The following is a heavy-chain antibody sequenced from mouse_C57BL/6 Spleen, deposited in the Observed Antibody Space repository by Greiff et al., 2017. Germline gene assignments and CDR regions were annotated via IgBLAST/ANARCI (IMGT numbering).Heavy chain of an antibody. Sequence: DVMLVESGGGLVQPGGSMKLSCVASGFTFSNYWMNWVRQSPEKGLEWVAQIRLKSDNYATNYEESVKGRFTISRDDSKSSVYLQMNNVRAEDTGSYYCTGRGSYYGFDYWGQGTTLTVSS. V-gene: IGHV6-3*01. J-gene: IGHJ2*01. CDR1: GFTFSNYW. D-gene: IGHD1-1*01. CDR2: IRLKSDNYAT. CDR3: TGRGSYYGFDY.